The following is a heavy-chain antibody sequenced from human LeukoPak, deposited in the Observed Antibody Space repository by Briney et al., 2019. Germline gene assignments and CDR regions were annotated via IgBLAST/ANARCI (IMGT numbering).Heavy chain of an antibody. CDR2: ITSSSSI. V-gene: IGHV3-69-1*01. CDR1: GFSITDHH. J-gene: IGHJ4*02. Sequence: PGGSLRLSCAGAGFSITDHHMDWVRQAPGKGLEWVSSITSSSSIYYADSVKGRFTISRDNAKNSLYLQMNSLRAEDTAVYYCARVPEYMDILIAYSTTPDYWGQGTLVTVSS. D-gene: IGHD3-9*01. CDR3: ARVPEYMDILIAYSTTPDY.